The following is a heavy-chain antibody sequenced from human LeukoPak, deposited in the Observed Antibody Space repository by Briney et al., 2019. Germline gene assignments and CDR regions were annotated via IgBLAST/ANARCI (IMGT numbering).Heavy chain of an antibody. D-gene: IGHD2-15*01. CDR2: INYDGSAT. J-gene: IGHJ4*02. Sequence: GGSLRLSCAASGFTFINYWMTWVRQAPGKGLEWVAHINYDGSATYYVDSVKGRFTISRDNAKDSLFLEMNSPRAKHTAVYYCARVRGYCSGGSCFPPDYWGQGTLVTVSS. CDR1: GFTFINYW. V-gene: IGHV3-7*03. CDR3: ARVRGYCSGGSCFPPDY.